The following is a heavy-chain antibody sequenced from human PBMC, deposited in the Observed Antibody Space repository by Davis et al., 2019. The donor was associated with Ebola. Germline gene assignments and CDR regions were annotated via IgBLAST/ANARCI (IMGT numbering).Heavy chain of an antibody. CDR1: GFTFSSYG. J-gene: IGHJ6*03. Sequence: PGGSLRLSCAASGFTFSSYGMHWVRQAPGKGLEWVAFIRYDGSNKYYADSVKGRFTISRDNSKNTLYLQMNSLRAEDTAVYYCAKEDIVVVPAAIGGYYYYYYMDVWGKGTTVTVSS. CDR2: IRYDGSNK. D-gene: IGHD2-2*01. CDR3: AKEDIVVVPAAIGGYYYYYYMDV. V-gene: IGHV3-30*02.